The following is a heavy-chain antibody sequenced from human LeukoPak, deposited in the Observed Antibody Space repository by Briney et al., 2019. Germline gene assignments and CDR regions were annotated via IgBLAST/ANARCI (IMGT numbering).Heavy chain of an antibody. D-gene: IGHD3-22*01. Sequence: PGGSLRLSCAASGFTFSNYWMSWVRQAPGKGLEWVANIKQDGSEKYYVNSVKGRFTISRDNAKNSLYLQMNSLRAEDTAVYYCAKDLRGPIYDSSGYYWGQGTLVTVSS. J-gene: IGHJ4*02. CDR1: GFTFSNYW. CDR3: AKDLRGPIYDSSGYY. CDR2: IKQDGSEK. V-gene: IGHV3-7*03.